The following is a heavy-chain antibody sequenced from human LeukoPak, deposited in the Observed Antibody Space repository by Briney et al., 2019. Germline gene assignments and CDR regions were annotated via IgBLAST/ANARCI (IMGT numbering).Heavy chain of an antibody. J-gene: IGHJ5*02. CDR2: INHSGST. D-gene: IGHD3-3*01. Sequence: PSETLSLTCAVYGGSFSGYYWSWIRQPPGKGLEWIGEINHSGSTNYNPSLKSRVTISVDTSKNQFSLRPSSVTAADTAVYYCARCSLRFLEWLPINWFDPWGQGTLVTVSS. V-gene: IGHV4-34*01. CDR3: ARCSLRFLEWLPINWFDP. CDR1: GGSFSGYY.